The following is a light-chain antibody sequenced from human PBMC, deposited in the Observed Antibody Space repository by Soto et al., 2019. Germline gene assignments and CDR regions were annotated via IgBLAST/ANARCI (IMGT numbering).Light chain of an antibody. V-gene: IGKV3-20*01. CDR3: HQYGSAPWT. CDR2: AAS. Sequence: EIVLTQSPGTLSLSPGERATLSCRASQSVRNNYLAWYQQRPGQAPRLLIYAASSRATGIPDRFSGSGSGTDFTLTISRLEPEDFAVYYCHQYGSAPWTFGQGTKVEIK. CDR1: QSVRNNY. J-gene: IGKJ1*01.